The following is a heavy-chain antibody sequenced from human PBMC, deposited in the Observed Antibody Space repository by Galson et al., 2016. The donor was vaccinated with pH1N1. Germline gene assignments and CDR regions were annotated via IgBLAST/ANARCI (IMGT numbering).Heavy chain of an antibody. CDR2: ISAINASP. D-gene: IGHD6-13*01. Sequence: QSGAEVTKPGESLKISCKASGSTFTAYGVNWVRQAPGQGLEWMGRISAINASPSYAQKFQGRVTMTSDPSTNTAYMELGSLRSDDTAEYYCARTAAAAYFDYWGQGTLITVSS. CDR1: GSTFTAYG. CDR3: ARTAAAAYFDY. V-gene: IGHV1-18*01. J-gene: IGHJ4*02.